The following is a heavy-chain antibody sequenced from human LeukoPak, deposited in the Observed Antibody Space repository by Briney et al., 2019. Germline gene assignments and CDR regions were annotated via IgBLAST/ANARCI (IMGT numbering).Heavy chain of an antibody. CDR1: GHTFANYG. Sequence: ASVKVSCKASGHTFANYGISWVRQAPGQGLEWMGWISTKNGNTKYAQNFEGRVTMTTDTSTSTAYMELRSLRSDDTAVYYCARGVSSGYYGYFDYWGQGTLVTVSS. CDR2: ISTKNGNT. D-gene: IGHD3-22*01. V-gene: IGHV1-18*01. J-gene: IGHJ4*02. CDR3: ARGVSSGYYGYFDY.